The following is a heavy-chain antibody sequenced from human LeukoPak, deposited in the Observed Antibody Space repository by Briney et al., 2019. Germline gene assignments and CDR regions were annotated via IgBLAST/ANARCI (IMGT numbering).Heavy chain of an antibody. Sequence: SETLSLTCTVSGGSISSGGYYWSWIRQPPGKGLEWIGYIYHSGSTYYNPSLKSRITISVDRSKNQFSLKLSSVTAADTAVYYCARASVGGLDYWGQGTLVTVSS. CDR3: ARASVGGLDY. V-gene: IGHV4-30-2*01. CDR2: IYHSGST. J-gene: IGHJ4*02. CDR1: GGSISSGGYY. D-gene: IGHD1-26*01.